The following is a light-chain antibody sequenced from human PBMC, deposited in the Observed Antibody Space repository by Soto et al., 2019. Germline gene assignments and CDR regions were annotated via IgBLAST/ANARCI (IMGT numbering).Light chain of an antibody. V-gene: IGKV3D-15*01. CDR2: GAS. Sequence: EILLTQSPGTLSLSPGERATLSWRGSPSVSGSNLAWYRQKPGQAPRLLIYGASTRATGVPARLSGGGYGTELTLTITSLKSEDFAVYWCQQYNNWPLTFGPGTRLEIK. J-gene: IGKJ5*01. CDR3: QQYNNWPLT. CDR1: PSVSGSN.